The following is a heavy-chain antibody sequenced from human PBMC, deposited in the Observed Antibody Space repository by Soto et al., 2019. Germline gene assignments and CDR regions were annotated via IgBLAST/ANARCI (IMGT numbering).Heavy chain of an antibody. J-gene: IGHJ4*02. CDR2: TYYRSKWYN. D-gene: IGHD6-19*01. Sequence: SQTLSLTCAIFGDSVSSNSAAWNWIRQSPSRGLEWLGRTYYRSKWYNDYAVSVKSRITINPDTSKNQFSLQLNSVTPEDTAVYYCARDTIKVREWLVWSYFDYWGQGTLVTVSS. CDR1: GDSVSSNSAA. V-gene: IGHV6-1*01. CDR3: ARDTIKVREWLVWSYFDY.